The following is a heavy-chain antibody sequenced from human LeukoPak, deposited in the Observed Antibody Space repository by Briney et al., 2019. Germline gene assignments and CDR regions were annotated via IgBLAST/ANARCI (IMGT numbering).Heavy chain of an antibody. Sequence: SVKVSCKASGFTFTRSAMQWVRQARGQRLEWIGWIVVGSGNTKYAQKFQERVTITRDMSTGTAYMELSSLRSEDTAVYYCARDRPQQLERYFDLWGRGTLVTVSS. J-gene: IGHJ2*01. CDR1: GFTFTRSA. D-gene: IGHD6-13*01. V-gene: IGHV1-58*02. CDR3: ARDRPQQLERYFDL. CDR2: IVVGSGNT.